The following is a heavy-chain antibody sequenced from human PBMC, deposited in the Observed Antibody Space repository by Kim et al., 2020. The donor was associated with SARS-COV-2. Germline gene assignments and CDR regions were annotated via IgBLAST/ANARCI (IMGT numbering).Heavy chain of an antibody. CDR1: GYTFTSYA. Sequence: ASVKVSCKASGYTFTSYAMHWVRQAPGQRLEWMGWINAGNGNTKYSQKFQGRVTITRDTSASTAYMELSSLRSEDTAVYYCARAGDGRMGYYDILTVYIKGFDYWGQGTLVTVSS. CDR3: ARAGDGRMGYYDILTVYIKGFDY. CDR2: INAGNGNT. V-gene: IGHV1-3*01. D-gene: IGHD3-9*01. J-gene: IGHJ4*02.